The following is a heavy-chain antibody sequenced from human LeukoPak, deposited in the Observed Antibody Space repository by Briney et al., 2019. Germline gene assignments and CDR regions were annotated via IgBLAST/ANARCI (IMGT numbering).Heavy chain of an antibody. CDR2: AIPILGIA. Sequence: SVKVSCKASGGIFSSYTFNWVRQAPGQGLEWMGRAIPILGIATYAQKFQGRITITADKSTSTAYMELSSLRSDDTAMYYCAREPDVDMSTFRGEAFDIWGQGTMVTVSS. CDR1: GGIFSSYT. D-gene: IGHD5-24*01. V-gene: IGHV1-69*04. CDR3: AREPDVDMSTFRGEAFDI. J-gene: IGHJ3*02.